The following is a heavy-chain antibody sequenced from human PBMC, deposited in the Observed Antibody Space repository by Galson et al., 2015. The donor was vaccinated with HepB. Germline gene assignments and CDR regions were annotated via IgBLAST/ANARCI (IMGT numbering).Heavy chain of an antibody. J-gene: IGHJ4*02. CDR3: AKDPTYSSSWYGGDYYFDY. CDR2: ISWNSGSI. D-gene: IGHD6-13*01. CDR1: GFTFDDYA. Sequence: SLRLSCAASGFTFDDYAMHWVRQAPGKGLEWVSGISWNSGSIGYADSVKGRFTISRDNAKNSLYLQMNSLRAGDTALYYCAKDPTYSSSWYGGDYYFDYWGQGTLVTVSS. V-gene: IGHV3-9*01.